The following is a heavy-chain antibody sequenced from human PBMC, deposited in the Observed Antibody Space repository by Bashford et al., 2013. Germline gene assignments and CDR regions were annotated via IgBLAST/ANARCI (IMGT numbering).Heavy chain of an antibody. CDR1: GYTFISYG. V-gene: IGHV7-4-1*02. J-gene: IGHJ6*03. D-gene: IGHD6-13*01. Sequence: ASVKGSPARASGYTFISYGISWMRQAPGQGLEWMGWINTNTGNPTYAQGFTGRFVFSLDTSVSTAYLQISSLKAEDTAVYYCAREGDSSSWVGGYYYLLHGRRGGKRGPRVTVSS. CDR3: AREGDSSSWVGGYYYLLHGRR. CDR2: INTNTGNP.